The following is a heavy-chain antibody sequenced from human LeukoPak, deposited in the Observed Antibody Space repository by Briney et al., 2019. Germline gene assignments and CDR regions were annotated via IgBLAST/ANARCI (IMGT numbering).Heavy chain of an antibody. V-gene: IGHV3-74*01. CDR2: IYGDGSST. CDR3: AAYYYDSQGGAFDI. Sequence: GGSLRLSCAASGFTFSNFWMHWVRQAPGKGLVWVALIYGDGSSTSYADSVKGRFTISRDNAKNTLYLQMNSLRAEDTAVYYCAAYYYDSQGGAFDIWGQGTMVTVSS. D-gene: IGHD3-22*01. J-gene: IGHJ3*02. CDR1: GFTFSNFW.